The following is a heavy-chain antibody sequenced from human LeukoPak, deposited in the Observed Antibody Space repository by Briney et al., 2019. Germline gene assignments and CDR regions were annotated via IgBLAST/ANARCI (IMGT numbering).Heavy chain of an antibody. V-gene: IGHV3-74*01. CDR3: VRDFRSADY. J-gene: IGHJ4*02. CDR2: ICPDGTVT. Sequence: GGSLRLSCAASGFTFSTYCMNWVRQAPGKGPMWVSRICPDGTVTNYADSVKARFIISRDNARNTVYLQMNSLRVEDTAVYYCVRDFRSADYWGQGTLVTVSS. CDR1: GFTFSTYC.